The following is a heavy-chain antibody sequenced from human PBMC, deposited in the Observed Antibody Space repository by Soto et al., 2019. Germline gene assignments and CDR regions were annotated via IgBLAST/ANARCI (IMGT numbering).Heavy chain of an antibody. CDR1: GFSLSTSGVG. CDR3: AHRQDMARSSQSPTVLNDC. D-gene: IGHD1-26*01. J-gene: IGHJ4*02. CDR2: IYWDDDK. V-gene: IGHV2-5*02. Sequence: QITLKESGPTLVKPTQTLTLTCTFSGFSLSTSGVGVGWIRQPPGKALEWLALIYWDDDKRYSPSLKSRLTITKDTSKNPFVLKITNMDPVDTATYYCAHRQDMARSSQSPTVLNDCWGQGTLVTVSS.